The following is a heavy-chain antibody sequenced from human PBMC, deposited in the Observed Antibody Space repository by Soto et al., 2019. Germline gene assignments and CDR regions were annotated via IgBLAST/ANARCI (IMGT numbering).Heavy chain of an antibody. D-gene: IGHD5-12*01. CDR2: INHSGST. V-gene: IGHV4-34*01. Sequence: PSETLSLTCAVYGGSFSCYYWSWIRQPPGKGLEWIGEINHSGSTNYNPSLKSRVTISVDTSKNQFSLKLSSVTAADTAVYYCARGPIYGMDVWGQGTTVTVSS. J-gene: IGHJ6*02. CDR1: GGSFSCYY. CDR3: ARGPIYGMDV.